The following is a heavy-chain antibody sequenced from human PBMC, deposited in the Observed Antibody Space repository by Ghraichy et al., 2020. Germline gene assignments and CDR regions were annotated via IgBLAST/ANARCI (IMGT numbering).Heavy chain of an antibody. CDR1: GFTFSSYA. J-gene: IGHJ4*02. CDR2: ISGSGGST. Sequence: GGSLRLSCAASGFTFSSYAMSWVRQAPGKGLEWVSAISGSGGSTYYADSVKGRFTISRDNSKNTLYLQMNSLRAEDTAVYYCAKGKRDIVVVPAAIGYWGQGTLVTVSS. V-gene: IGHV3-23*01. D-gene: IGHD2-2*02. CDR3: AKGKRDIVVVPAAIGY.